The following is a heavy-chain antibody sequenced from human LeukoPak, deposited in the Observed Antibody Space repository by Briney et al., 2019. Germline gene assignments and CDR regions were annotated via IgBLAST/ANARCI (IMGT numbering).Heavy chain of an antibody. D-gene: IGHD6-13*01. Sequence: SETLSLTCAVFGGSFSGYYWNWIRQPPGKGLEWIGEINHSGSTNYNPSLESRVTLSVDTSKNQFSLKLSSVTAADTAVYYCARGRSSSWYGYYYYGMDVWGQGTTVTVSS. CDR1: GGSFSGYY. V-gene: IGHV4-34*01. J-gene: IGHJ6*02. CDR3: ARGRSSSWYGYYYYGMDV. CDR2: INHSGST.